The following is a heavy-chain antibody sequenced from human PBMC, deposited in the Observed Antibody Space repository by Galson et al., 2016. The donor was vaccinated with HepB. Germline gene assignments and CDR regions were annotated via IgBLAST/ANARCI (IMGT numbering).Heavy chain of an antibody. V-gene: IGHV3-11*04. Sequence: SLRLSCAASGFTFSDYYMSWIRQAPGKGLEWLSYISSSRRTIHYADSVKGRFTISRDNAKNSLYLQMDSLRAEDTAVYYCARDGDNAMLTANYYFDYWGQGTLDTVSS. D-gene: IGHD5-18*01. CDR2: ISSSRRTI. CDR3: ARDGDNAMLTANYYFDY. CDR1: GFTFSDYY. J-gene: IGHJ4*02.